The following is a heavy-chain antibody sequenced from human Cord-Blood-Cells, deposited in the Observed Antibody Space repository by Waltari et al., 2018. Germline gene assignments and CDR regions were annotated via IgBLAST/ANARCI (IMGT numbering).Heavy chain of an antibody. J-gene: IGHJ3*02. Sequence: EVQLVEPGGGLVQPGGSLRLSCAASGFTVSSNYMSWVRQAPGKGREGVSVIYSGGSTYYADAVKGRFTISRHNSKNTLYLQMNSLRAEDTAVYYCARDRGHDAFDIWGQGTMVTVSS. CDR1: GFTVSSNY. D-gene: IGHD3-10*01. CDR2: IYSGGST. CDR3: ARDRGHDAFDI. V-gene: IGHV3-53*04.